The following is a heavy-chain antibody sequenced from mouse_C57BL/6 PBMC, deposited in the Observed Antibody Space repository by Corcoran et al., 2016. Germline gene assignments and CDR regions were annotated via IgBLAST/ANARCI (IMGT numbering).Heavy chain of an antibody. J-gene: IGHJ2*01. CDR1: GYTFTTYG. Sequence: QIQLVQSGPELKKPGETVKISCNASGYTFTTYGMSWVKQAPGKGLKWMGWINTYSGVPTYADDFKGRFAFSLETSASTAYLQINNLKNEDTATYFCARLDGYYYFDYWGQGTTLTVSS. V-gene: IGHV9-3*01. CDR2: INTYSGVP. D-gene: IGHD2-3*01. CDR3: ARLDGYYYFDY.